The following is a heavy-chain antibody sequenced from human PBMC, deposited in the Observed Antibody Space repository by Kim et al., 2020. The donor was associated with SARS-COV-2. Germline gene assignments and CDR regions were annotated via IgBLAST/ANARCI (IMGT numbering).Heavy chain of an antibody. CDR3: AKDGYFDKRGPTY. D-gene: IGHD3-22*01. J-gene: IGHJ4*02. Sequence: ADSVKGPFTISKDLAKSSLYLHMNSLRAEDTAFYYCAKDGYFDKRGPTYWGQGTLVTVSS. V-gene: IGHV3-9*01.